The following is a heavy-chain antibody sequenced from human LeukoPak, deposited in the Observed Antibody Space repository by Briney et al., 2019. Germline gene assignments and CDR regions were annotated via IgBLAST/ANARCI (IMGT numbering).Heavy chain of an antibody. V-gene: IGHV3-30*04. J-gene: IGHJ4*02. CDR2: ISYDGSSK. D-gene: IGHD3/OR15-3a*01. Sequence: GRSLRLSCAASGFTFSSYAMHWVRQAPGKGLEWVAVISYDGSSKYYADSVKDRFTISRDNSKNTLYLQMNSLRAEDTAVYYCARDRTGGGGPFDYWGQGTLVTVS. CDR3: ARDRTGGGGPFDY. CDR1: GFTFSSYA.